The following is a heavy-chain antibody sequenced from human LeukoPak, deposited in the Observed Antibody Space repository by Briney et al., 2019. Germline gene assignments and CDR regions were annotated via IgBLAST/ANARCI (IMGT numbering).Heavy chain of an antibody. CDR3: ARDEHSSSWYRGEFAFDI. Sequence: SETLSLTCTVSGYSISSGYYWGWIRQPPGKGLEWIGSFYHSGSTSYNPSLKSRVTISVHTSKNQLSLKLSSVTAADTAVYYCARDEHSSSWYRGEFAFDIWGQGTMVTVSS. V-gene: IGHV4-38-2*02. J-gene: IGHJ3*02. CDR1: GYSISSGYY. D-gene: IGHD6-13*01. CDR2: FYHSGST.